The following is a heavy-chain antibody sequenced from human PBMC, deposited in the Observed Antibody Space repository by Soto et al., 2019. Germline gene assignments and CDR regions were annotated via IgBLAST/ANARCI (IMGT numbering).Heavy chain of an antibody. CDR1: GGTFSSSA. V-gene: IGHV1-69*12. D-gene: IGHD3-3*02. J-gene: IGHJ6*02. CDR2: IMPIFRTA. Sequence: QVQLVQSGAEVKKPGSSVKVSCKASGGTFSSSAFNWVRQAPGQGLEWMGGIMPIFRTADYAQKIQGRVTITADESTSTAYMELSSLRSEDTGVYYCAGDKDRQQLGGNYYYIMDVWGQGTTVTVSS. CDR3: AGDKDRQQLGGNYYYIMDV.